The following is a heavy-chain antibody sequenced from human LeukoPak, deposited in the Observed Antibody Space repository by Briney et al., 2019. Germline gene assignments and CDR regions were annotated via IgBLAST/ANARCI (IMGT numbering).Heavy chain of an antibody. CDR3: ARVTGSSWLQKN. CDR2: IIPIFGTA. D-gene: IGHD6-13*01. Sequence: WASVKVSCKASGYTFTSYGISWVRQAPGQGLEWMGGIIPIFGTANYAQKFQGRVTITADESTSTAYMELSSLRSEDTAVYYCARVTGSSWLQKNWGQGTLVTVSS. CDR1: GYTFTSYG. J-gene: IGHJ4*02. V-gene: IGHV1-69*13.